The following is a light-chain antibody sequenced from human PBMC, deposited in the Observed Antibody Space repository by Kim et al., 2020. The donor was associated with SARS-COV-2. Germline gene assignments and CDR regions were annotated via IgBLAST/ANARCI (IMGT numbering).Light chain of an antibody. CDR1: SSDVGGYNY. CDR3: CSYAGSYTYV. J-gene: IGLJ1*01. V-gene: IGLV2-11*01. Sequence: HSVTISCTGTSSDVGGYNYVSWYQQHPGKAPKLMIYDVSKRPSGVPDRFSGSKSGNTASLTISGLQAEDEADYYCCSYAGSYTYVFGTGTKVTVL. CDR2: DVS.